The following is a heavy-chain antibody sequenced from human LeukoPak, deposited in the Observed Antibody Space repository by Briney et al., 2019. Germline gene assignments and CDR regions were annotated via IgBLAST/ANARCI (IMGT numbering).Heavy chain of an antibody. CDR1: GYSISSGYY. D-gene: IGHD5-24*01. CDR2: IYHTGST. J-gene: IGHJ4*02. CDR3: ARGQKRWLQLQMSFDY. V-gene: IGHV4-38-2*02. Sequence: PSETLSLTCTVSGYSISSGYYWAWIRQPPGKGLEWIGNIYHTGSTNYNPSLKSRVTISVDTSKNQFSLKLSSVTAADTAVYYCARGQKRWLQLQMSFDYWGQGTLVTVSS.